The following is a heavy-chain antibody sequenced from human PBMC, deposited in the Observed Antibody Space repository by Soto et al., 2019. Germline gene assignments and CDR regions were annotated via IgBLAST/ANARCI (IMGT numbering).Heavy chain of an antibody. J-gene: IGHJ5*02. V-gene: IGHV1-3*01. CDR3: AKDSSGYYYGWFDP. Sequence: QVQLVQSGAEVKKPGASVKVSCKASGYTFTSYAMHWVRQAPGQRLEWMGWINAGNGNTKYSQKFQGRVTITRDTXXSTAYMELSSLRSEDTAVYYCAKDSSGYYYGWFDPWGQGTLVTVSS. CDR2: INAGNGNT. CDR1: GYTFTSYA. D-gene: IGHD3-22*01.